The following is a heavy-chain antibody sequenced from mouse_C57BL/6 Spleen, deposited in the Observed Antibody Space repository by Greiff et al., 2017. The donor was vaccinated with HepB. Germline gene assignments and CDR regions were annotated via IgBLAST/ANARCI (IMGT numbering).Heavy chain of an antibody. J-gene: IGHJ4*01. CDR2: IDPSDSET. CDR3: ARTGHAMDY. D-gene: IGHD4-1*01. V-gene: IGHV1-52*01. Sequence: VKLQQPGAELVRPGSSVKLSCKASGYTFTSYWMHWVKQRPIQGLEWIGNIDPSDSETHYNQKFKDKATLTVDKSSSTAYMQLSSLTSEDSAVYYCARTGHAMDYWGQGTSVTVSS. CDR1: GYTFTSYW.